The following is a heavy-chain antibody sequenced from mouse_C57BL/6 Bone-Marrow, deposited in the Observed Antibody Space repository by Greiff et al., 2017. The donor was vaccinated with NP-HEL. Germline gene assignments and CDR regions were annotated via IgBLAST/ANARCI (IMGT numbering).Heavy chain of an antibody. J-gene: IGHJ4*01. CDR2: INPNNGGT. D-gene: IGHD3-3*01. CDR3: ATGTLWYAMDY. V-gene: IGHV1-26*01. CDR1: GYTFTDYY. Sequence: EVQLQQSGPELVKPGASVKISCKASGYTFTDYYMNWVKQSHGKSLEWIGDINPNNGGTSYIQKFKGKATLTVDKSSSTAYMELRSLTSEDSAVYYCATGTLWYAMDYWGQGTSVTVSS.